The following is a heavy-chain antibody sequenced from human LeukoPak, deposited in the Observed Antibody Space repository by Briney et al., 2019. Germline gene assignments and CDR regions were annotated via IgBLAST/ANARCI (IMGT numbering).Heavy chain of an antibody. V-gene: IGHV4-59*01. D-gene: IGHD5-18*01. Sequence: SETLSLTCTVSGGSISSYYWSWIRQPPGKGLEWIGYIYYSGSTNYNPSLKSRVTISVDTSKNQFSLKLSSVTAADTAVYYCAREVDEDGYSYGFDYWGQGTLVTVSS. CDR1: GGSISSYY. CDR2: IYYSGST. J-gene: IGHJ4*02. CDR3: AREVDEDGYSYGFDY.